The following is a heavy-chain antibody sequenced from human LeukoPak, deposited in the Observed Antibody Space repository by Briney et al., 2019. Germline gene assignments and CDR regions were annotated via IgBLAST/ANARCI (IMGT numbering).Heavy chain of an antibody. CDR1: EFIFGAYW. D-gene: IGHD3-10*01. V-gene: IGHV3-7*01. CDR3: VRSLQKFGTRDY. CDR2: INQDGSET. Sequence: PGGSLRLSCAGSEFIFGAYWMTWVRQAPGKGLEWVAHINQDGSETYYMDSVKGRFTISRDNAKKSVFLQMNSLTAEDTALYYCVRSLQKFGTRDYWGLGTLVTVSS. J-gene: IGHJ4*02.